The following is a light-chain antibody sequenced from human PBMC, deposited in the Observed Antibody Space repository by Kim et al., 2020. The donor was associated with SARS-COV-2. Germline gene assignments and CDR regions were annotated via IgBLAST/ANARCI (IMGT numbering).Light chain of an antibody. V-gene: IGLV3-19*01. CDR1: SLRSYY. CDR3: NSRDSSGNRV. J-gene: IGLJ2*01. CDR2: GKN. Sequence: SSELTQDPAVSVALGQTVRITCQGDSLRSYYANWYQQKPGQAPVVVIYGKNNRPSGIPDRFSVSSPGNPASLTITGAQAEDEADSFCNSRDSSGNRVFGG.